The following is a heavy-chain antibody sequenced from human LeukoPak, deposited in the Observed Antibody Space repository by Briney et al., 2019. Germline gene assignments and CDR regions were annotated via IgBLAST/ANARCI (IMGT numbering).Heavy chain of an antibody. CDR3: ATDRNSGKYYDY. J-gene: IGHJ4*02. D-gene: IGHD1-26*01. Sequence: PGGSLRLSCAASGLTFRNYGMHWVRQAPGKGLEWVAVIWYDGSNQYYLDSVKGRFTASRDNAKNTLYLQMNSLRAEDTAVYYCATDRNSGKYYDYWGQGTLVTVSS. V-gene: IGHV3-33*01. CDR2: IWYDGSNQ. CDR1: GLTFRNYG.